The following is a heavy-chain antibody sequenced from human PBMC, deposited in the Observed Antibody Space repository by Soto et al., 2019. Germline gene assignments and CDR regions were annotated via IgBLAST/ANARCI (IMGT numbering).Heavy chain of an antibody. CDR3: ARARPGSYFEFEY. D-gene: IGHD3-10*01. J-gene: IGHJ4*02. Sequence: SETLSLTCTVSGGSISSYHWSWIRQPPGKGLEWIGYIYYSGNTFYTPSLKSRVDIAVDTSKNQFSLRVNSVTAADSAVYYCARARPGSYFEFEYWGQGTLVTVSS. V-gene: IGHV4-59*12. CDR1: GGSISSYH. CDR2: IYYSGNT.